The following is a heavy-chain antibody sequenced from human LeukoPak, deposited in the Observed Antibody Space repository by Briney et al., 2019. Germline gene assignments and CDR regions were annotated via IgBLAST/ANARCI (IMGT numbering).Heavy chain of an antibody. CDR2: ISYDGSNK. V-gene: IGHV3-30*03. CDR3: ARIRPPAYDI. Sequence: GGSLRLSCAPSGFTFSSYGMHWVRQAPGKGLEWVAVISYDGSNKYYADSVKGRFTISRDNSKNTLYLQMNSLRAEDTAVYYCARIRPPAYDIWGQGTMVTVSS. CDR1: GFTFSSYG. D-gene: IGHD3-3*02. J-gene: IGHJ3*02.